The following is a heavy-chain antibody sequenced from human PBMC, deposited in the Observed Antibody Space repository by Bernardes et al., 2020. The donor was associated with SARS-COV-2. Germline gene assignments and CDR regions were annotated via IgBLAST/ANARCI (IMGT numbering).Heavy chain of an antibody. CDR3: AKRRVEWELLHYFDH. D-gene: IGHD1-26*01. Sequence: GGSLRLSCEVSGFTFSSYTMNWVRQAPGKGLEWVSTITDSGDTTYYADSVKGRFTISRDNSKNRMYLQMNSLRAEDTAVYFCAKRRVEWELLHYFDHWGQGTLVTVSS. CDR2: ITDSGDTT. CDR1: GFTFSSYT. J-gene: IGHJ4*02. V-gene: IGHV3-23*01.